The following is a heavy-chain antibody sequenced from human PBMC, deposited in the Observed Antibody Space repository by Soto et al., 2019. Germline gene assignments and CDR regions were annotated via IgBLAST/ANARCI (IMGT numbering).Heavy chain of an antibody. D-gene: IGHD2-21*02. CDR1: GFTFSMYS. Sequence: GGSLRLSCEVSGFTFSMYSMSWVRQSPWKGLEWVAKIPQEGVDGHYADSVKGRFTISRDNGKNSLYLQLNNLRAEDAAVYYCARDHLILPAHDFFYGSDVWGRGATVTVSS. CDR3: ARDHLILPAHDFFYGSDV. V-gene: IGHV3-7*03. J-gene: IGHJ6*02. CDR2: IPQEGVDG.